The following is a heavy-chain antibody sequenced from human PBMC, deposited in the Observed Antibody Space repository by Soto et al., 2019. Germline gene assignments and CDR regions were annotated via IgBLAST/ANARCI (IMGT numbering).Heavy chain of an antibody. CDR3: ARLRPPNTVTTRYYGMDV. J-gene: IGHJ6*02. D-gene: IGHD4-4*01. Sequence: PGGSLRLSCAASGFTFSSYWMHWVRQAPGKGLVWVSRINSDGSSTSYADSVKGRFTIPRDNAKNTFYLQMNSLRAEDTAVYYFARLRPPNTVTTRYYGMDVWGQGTTVTVSS. V-gene: IGHV3-74*01. CDR2: INSDGSST. CDR1: GFTFSSYW.